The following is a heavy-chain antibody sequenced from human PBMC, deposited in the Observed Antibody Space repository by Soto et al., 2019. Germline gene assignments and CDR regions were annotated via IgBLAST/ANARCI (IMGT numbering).Heavy chain of an antibody. J-gene: IGHJ4*02. Sequence: QLQLQESGPGLVKPSETLSLTCTVSGGSISSSSYYWGWIRQPPGKGLEWIGTIYYSGSTYYNPSLKSRVIISADTSKNQFSLKLSSVTAADTAVYYCARHVADYYVSGSYYNGFDYWGQGNLVTVSS. D-gene: IGHD3-10*01. CDR1: GGSISSSSYY. CDR2: IYYSGST. CDR3: ARHVADYYVSGSYYNGFDY. V-gene: IGHV4-39*01.